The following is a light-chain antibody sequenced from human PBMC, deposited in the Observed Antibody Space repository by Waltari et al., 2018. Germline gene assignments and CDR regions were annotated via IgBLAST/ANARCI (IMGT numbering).Light chain of an antibody. CDR3: QSYDNSLNSV. CDR1: SSHIRAGYD. V-gene: IGLV1-40*01. Sequence: QSGLTQPPSVSGAPGQRVTISCTGSSSHIRAGYDVHWYQLLPGTAPKVLIYGNTNRPSGVPDRFSGSKSGTSASLAITGLQAEDEADYYCQSYDNSLNSVFGGGTKLTVL. J-gene: IGLJ2*01. CDR2: GNT.